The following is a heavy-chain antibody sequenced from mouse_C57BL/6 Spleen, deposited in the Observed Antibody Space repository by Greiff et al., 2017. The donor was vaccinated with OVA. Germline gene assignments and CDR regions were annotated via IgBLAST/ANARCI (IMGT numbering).Heavy chain of an antibody. J-gene: IGHJ2*01. D-gene: IGHD1-1*01. Sequence: QVQLQQPGAELVKPGASVKLSCKASGYTFTSYWMHWVKQRPGQGLEWIGMIHPNSGSTNYNEKFKSKATLTVDKSSSTAYMQLSSLTSEDSAVYYCASPPVGSSYVTYYFDYWGQGTTLTVSS. V-gene: IGHV1-64*01. CDR2: IHPNSGST. CDR1: GYTFTSYW. CDR3: ASPPVGSSYVTYYFDY.